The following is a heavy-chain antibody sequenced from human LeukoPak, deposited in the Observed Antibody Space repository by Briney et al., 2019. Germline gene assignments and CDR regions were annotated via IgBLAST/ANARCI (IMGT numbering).Heavy chain of an antibody. D-gene: IGHD2-2*01. V-gene: IGHV3-23*01. J-gene: IGHJ6*02. Sequence: AMXWXXXXPGKGLEWVSAISGSGGSTYYADSVKGRFTLSRDNSKNTLYLQMNSLRAEDTAVYYCAKGEYQQVYYGMDVWGQGTTVTVSS. CDR2: ISGSGGST. CDR1: A. CDR3: AKGEYQQVYYGMDV.